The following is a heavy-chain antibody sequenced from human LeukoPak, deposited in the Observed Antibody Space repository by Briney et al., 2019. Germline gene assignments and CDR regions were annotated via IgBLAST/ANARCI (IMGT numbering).Heavy chain of an antibody. Sequence: ASVKVSCKASGYTFTSYGISWVRQAPGQGLEWMGWISAYNGNTNYAQKLQGRVTMTTDTSTSTAYMELRSLRSDDTAVYYCATPRAKGHINWFDPWGQGTLVTVSS. CDR3: ATPRAKGHINWFDP. CDR2: ISAYNGNT. CDR1: GYTFTSYG. V-gene: IGHV1-18*01. J-gene: IGHJ5*02. D-gene: IGHD2-21*01.